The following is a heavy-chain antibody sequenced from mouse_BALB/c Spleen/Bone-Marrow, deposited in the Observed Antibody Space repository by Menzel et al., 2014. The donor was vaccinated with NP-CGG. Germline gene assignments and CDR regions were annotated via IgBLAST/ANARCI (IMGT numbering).Heavy chain of an antibody. CDR3: ASYRYAWYFDV. CDR1: GFNIKDTY. D-gene: IGHD2-14*01. Sequence: DVQLQESGAELVKPGASVKLSCTASGFNIKDTYMHWVKQRPEQGLEWIGRIDPANGNTKYDPKFQGKATITADTSSNTAYLQLSSLTSEDTAVYYCASYRYAWYFDVRGAGTTVPDSS. CDR2: IDPANGNT. V-gene: IGHV14-3*02. J-gene: IGHJ1*01.